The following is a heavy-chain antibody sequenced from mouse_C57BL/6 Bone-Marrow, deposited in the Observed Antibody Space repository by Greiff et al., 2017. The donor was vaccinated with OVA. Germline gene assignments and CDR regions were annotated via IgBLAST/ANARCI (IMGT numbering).Heavy chain of an antibody. CDR1: GYAFSSSW. V-gene: IGHV1-82*01. D-gene: IGHD1-1*02. CDR3: ARSLWAWFAY. Sequence: VQGVESGPELVKPGASVKISCKASGYAFSSSWMNWVKQRPGKGLEWIGRIYPGDGDTNYNGKFKGKATLTADKSSSTAYMQLSSLTSEDSAVYFCARSLWAWFAYWGQGTLVTVSA. CDR2: IYPGDGDT. J-gene: IGHJ3*01.